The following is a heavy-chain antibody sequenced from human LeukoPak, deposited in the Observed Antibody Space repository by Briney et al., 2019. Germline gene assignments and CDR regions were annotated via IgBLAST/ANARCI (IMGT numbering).Heavy chain of an antibody. J-gene: IGHJ3*02. CDR2: IKQDGSEK. V-gene: IGHV3-7*03. CDR3: ARPTMMGRRAFDI. Sequence: PGGSLRLSCAASGFTFSSYWMSWVRQAPGKGLEWVANIKQDGSEKYYVDSVKGRFTISRDNAKNSLYLQMNRLRAEDTAVYYCARPTMMGRRAFDIWGQGTMVTVSS. CDR1: GFTFSSYW. D-gene: IGHD3-22*01.